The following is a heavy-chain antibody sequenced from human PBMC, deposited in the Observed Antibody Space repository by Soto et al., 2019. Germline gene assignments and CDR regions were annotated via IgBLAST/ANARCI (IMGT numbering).Heavy chain of an antibody. J-gene: IGHJ4*02. Sequence: EVQLLESGGGLVQPGGSLRLSCAASGFTFSSYAMSWVRQAPGKGLDWVSAISVSVGSTYYGDSVKGRFTISRDNSKNTLYLQMNSLRAEDTAVYYCAKVERAVAGIIDWGQGTLVTVSS. CDR3: AKVERAVAGIID. D-gene: IGHD6-19*01. CDR2: ISVSVGST. V-gene: IGHV3-23*01. CDR1: GFTFSSYA.